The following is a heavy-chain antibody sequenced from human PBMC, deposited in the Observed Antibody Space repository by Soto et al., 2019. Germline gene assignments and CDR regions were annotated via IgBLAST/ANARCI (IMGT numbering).Heavy chain of an antibody. V-gene: IGHV1-69*13. CDR3: AISRATVVTLGGMDV. J-gene: IGHJ6*02. Sequence: WASVKVSCKASGGTFSSYAISWVRQAPGQGLEWMGGIIPIFGTANYAQKFQGRVTITADESTSTAYMELSSLRSEDTAVYYCAISRATVVTLGGMDVWGQGTTVTVSS. CDR1: GGTFSSYA. D-gene: IGHD4-17*01. CDR2: IIPIFGTA.